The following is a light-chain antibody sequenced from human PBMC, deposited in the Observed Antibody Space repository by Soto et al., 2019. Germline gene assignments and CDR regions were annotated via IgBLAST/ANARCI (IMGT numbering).Light chain of an antibody. V-gene: IGLV2-14*01. J-gene: IGLJ1*01. CDR3: SSYRTGGPFV. CDR2: EVS. CDR1: SSDVGGYNY. Sequence: QSALTQPAFVSGSPGQSIAISCTGTSSDVGGYNYVSWYQQLPGKAPKLLISEVSNRPSGVSHRFSGSKSGNTASLTISGLQAEDEADYYCSSYRTGGPFVFGTGTKVTVL.